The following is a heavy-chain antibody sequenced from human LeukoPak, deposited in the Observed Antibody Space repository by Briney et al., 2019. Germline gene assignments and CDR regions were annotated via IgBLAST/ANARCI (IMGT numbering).Heavy chain of an antibody. Sequence: GGSLRLSCAASGVNFSSYSMNWVRQAPGKGLEWVSSISSSSSYIYYADSVRGRFTISRDNSKNTLYLQMNSLRAEDTAVYYCANRGNTVTTLDYWGQGTLVTVSS. J-gene: IGHJ4*02. D-gene: IGHD4-17*01. CDR3: ANRGNTVTTLDY. CDR1: GVNFSSYS. V-gene: IGHV3-21*04. CDR2: ISSSSSYI.